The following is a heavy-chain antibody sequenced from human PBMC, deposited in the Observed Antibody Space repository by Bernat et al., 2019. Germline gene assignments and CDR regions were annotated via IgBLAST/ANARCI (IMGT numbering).Heavy chain of an antibody. D-gene: IGHD3-3*01. CDR3: ARHNYDFWGSYQSFDY. CDR2: IYSGGST. CDR1: GFTVSSNY. J-gene: IGHJ4*02. Sequence: EVQLVESGGGLIQPGGSLRLSCAASGFTVSSNYMSWVRQAPGKGLEWVSVIYSGGSTYYAYSVKGRFTISRDNSKNTLYLPMNSLRTEETAVYYCARHNYDFWGSYQSFDYWGQGTLVTVSS. V-gene: IGHV3-53*01.